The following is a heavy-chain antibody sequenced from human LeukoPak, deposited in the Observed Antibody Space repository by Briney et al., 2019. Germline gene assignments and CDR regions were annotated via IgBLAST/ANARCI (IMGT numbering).Heavy chain of an antibody. D-gene: IGHD3/OR15-3a*01. CDR2: ISGSGGNT. V-gene: IGHV3-23*01. CDR3: AKDWTGTKPFDL. Sequence: GGSLRLSCAASGFTFSSYAMSWVRQAPGKGLEWVSSISGSGGNTYYADSVKGRFTISRDNSQNTLYLQMNSLRAEDTAVYYCAKDWTGTKPFDLWGRGTLVTVSS. J-gene: IGHJ2*01. CDR1: GFTFSSYA.